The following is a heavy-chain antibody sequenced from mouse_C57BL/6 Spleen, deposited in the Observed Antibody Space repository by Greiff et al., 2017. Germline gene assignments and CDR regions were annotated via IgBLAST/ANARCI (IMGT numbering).Heavy chain of an antibody. V-gene: IGHV1-80*01. D-gene: IGHD2-3*01. CDR2: IYPGDGDT. CDR3: ARNSDGYPFAY. Sequence: QVQLQQSGAELVKPGASVKISCKASGYAFSSYWLNWVKQRPGKGLEWIGQIYPGDGDTNYNGKFKGKATLTADKSSSTAYMQLSSLTSEDSAVYFCARNSDGYPFAYWGQGTLVTVSA. J-gene: IGHJ3*01. CDR1: GYAFSSYW.